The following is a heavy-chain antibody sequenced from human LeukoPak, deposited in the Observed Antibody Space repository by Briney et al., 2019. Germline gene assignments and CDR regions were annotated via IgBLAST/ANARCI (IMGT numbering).Heavy chain of an antibody. Sequence: GGSLGLSCAASGFTFSSYWMSWVRQAPGKGLEWVANIKQDGSEKYYVDSVKGRFTISRDNAKNSLYLQMNSLRAEDTAVYYCAKTLAAAANEAIDYWGQGTLVTVSS. CDR2: IKQDGSEK. CDR1: GFTFSSYW. D-gene: IGHD6-13*01. CDR3: AKTLAAAANEAIDY. J-gene: IGHJ4*02. V-gene: IGHV3-7*03.